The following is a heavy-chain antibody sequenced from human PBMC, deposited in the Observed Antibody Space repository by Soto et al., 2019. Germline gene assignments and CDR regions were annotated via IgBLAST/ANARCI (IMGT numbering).Heavy chain of an antibody. Sequence: QVQLVQSGAEVKKPGASVKVSCKASGYTFTSYDINWVRQATGQGLEWMGWMNPNSGNTGYAQKFQGRVTMTRNTSISTAYMELSSLRSEDTAVYYCARAPATKTTVTKDYYYGMDVWGQGTTVTVSS. V-gene: IGHV1-8*01. D-gene: IGHD4-17*01. J-gene: IGHJ6*02. CDR1: GYTFTSYD. CDR2: MNPNSGNT. CDR3: ARAPATKTTVTKDYYYGMDV.